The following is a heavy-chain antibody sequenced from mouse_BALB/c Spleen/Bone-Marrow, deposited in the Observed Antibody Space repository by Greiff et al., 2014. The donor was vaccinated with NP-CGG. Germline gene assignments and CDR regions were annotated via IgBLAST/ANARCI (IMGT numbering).Heavy chain of an antibody. D-gene: IGHD4-1*01. CDR3: ARERTGFDY. Sequence: EVQLVESGGGLVQPGGSRKLSCAASGFTFSYFGMHWVRQAPEKGLEWVAYISSGSSIIYYADPVKGRFTISRDNPKNTLFLQMTSLRSEDTAMYYCARERTGFDYWGQGTTLTVSS. V-gene: IGHV5-17*02. CDR2: ISSGSSII. J-gene: IGHJ2*01. CDR1: GFTFSYFG.